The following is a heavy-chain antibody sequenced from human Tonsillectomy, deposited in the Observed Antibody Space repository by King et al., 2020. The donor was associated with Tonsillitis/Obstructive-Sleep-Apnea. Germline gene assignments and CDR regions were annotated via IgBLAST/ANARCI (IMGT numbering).Heavy chain of an antibody. CDR1: GGSISTYY. CDR3: AREALDAFDI. CDR2: VYYSGST. Sequence: QLPESGPGLVKPSETLSLTCTVSGGSISTYYWTWIRQPPGKGLKWIGYVYYSGSTKYNPSLKSRVTISVDTSKNQFSLKLSSVTAADTAVFYCAREALDAFDIWGQGTMVTVSS. V-gene: IGHV4-59*01. J-gene: IGHJ3*02.